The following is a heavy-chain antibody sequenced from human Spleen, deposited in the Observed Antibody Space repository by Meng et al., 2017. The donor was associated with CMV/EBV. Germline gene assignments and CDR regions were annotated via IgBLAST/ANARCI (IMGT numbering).Heavy chain of an antibody. CDR2: IYYSGST. CDR1: GGSISSSSYY. J-gene: IGHJ4*02. D-gene: IGHD2-15*01. Sequence: SETLSLTCTVSGGSISSSSYYWGWIRQPPGKGLEWIGSIYYSGSTYYNPSLKSRVTISVDTSKNQFSLKLSSVNAADTAVYYCARAGGSSLSFDYWGQGTLVTVSS. V-gene: IGHV4-39*07. CDR3: ARAGGSSLSFDY.